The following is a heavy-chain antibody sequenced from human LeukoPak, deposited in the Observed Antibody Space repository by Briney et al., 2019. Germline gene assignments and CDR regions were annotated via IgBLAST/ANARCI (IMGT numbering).Heavy chain of an antibody. Sequence: SVKVSCKASGGTFSSYAISWVRQAPGQGLEWMGGIIPIFGTANYAQKFQGRVTITTDESTSTAYMELSSLRSEDTAVYYCATGRESGSYYRGVYYYMDVWGKGTTVTVSS. V-gene: IGHV1-69*05. J-gene: IGHJ6*03. CDR1: GGTFSSYA. CDR2: IIPIFGTA. D-gene: IGHD3-10*01. CDR3: ATGRESGSYYRGVYYYMDV.